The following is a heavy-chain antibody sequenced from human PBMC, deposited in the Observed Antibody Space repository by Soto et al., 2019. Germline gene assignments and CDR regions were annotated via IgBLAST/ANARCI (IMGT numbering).Heavy chain of an antibody. Sequence: PSETLSLTCAVSGHSISSGYYWGWIRQPPGKGLEWIGSIYHSGSTYYNPSLKSRVTISVDTSKNQFSLKLSSVTAADTAVYYCARVVYYYDSSGYYYSWYFDLWGRGTLVTVS. CDR3: ARVVYYYDSSGYYYSWYFDL. D-gene: IGHD3-22*01. J-gene: IGHJ2*01. V-gene: IGHV4-38-2*01. CDR2: IYHSGST. CDR1: GHSISSGYY.